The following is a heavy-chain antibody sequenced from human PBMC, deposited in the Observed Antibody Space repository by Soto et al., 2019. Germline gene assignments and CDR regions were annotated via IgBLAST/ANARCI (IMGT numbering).Heavy chain of an antibody. Sequence: GGSLRLSCATSGFTFAKYAMNWVRQVPGKGLEWVSGVSGSGGSTYYADSVKGRFTISRDNSKNTLYLQMNSLRAEDTAVYYCAKGNTTVTTNWFDPWGQGTLVTVSS. D-gene: IGHD4-17*01. CDR1: GFTFAKYA. J-gene: IGHJ5*02. CDR3: AKGNTTVTTNWFDP. CDR2: VSGSGGST. V-gene: IGHV3-23*01.